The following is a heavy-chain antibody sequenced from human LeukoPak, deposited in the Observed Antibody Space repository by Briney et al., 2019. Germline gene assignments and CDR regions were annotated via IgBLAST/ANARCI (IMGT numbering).Heavy chain of an antibody. CDR2: INHSGST. V-gene: IGHV4-34*01. J-gene: IGHJ4*02. CDR3: ARGGNSFGY. Sequence: SETLSITCAVYGGSFSGYYWSWIRQPPGKGLEWIGEINHSGSTNYNPSLKSRVTISVDTSKNQFSLKLSSVTAADTAVYYCARGGNSFGYWGQGTLVTVSS. D-gene: IGHD2-15*01. CDR1: GGSFSGYY.